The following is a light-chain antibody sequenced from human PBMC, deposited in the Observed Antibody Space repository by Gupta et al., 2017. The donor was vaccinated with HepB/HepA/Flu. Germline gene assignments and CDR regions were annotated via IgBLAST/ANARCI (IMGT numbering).Light chain of an antibody. CDR2: STN. CDR3: VLYMGSGIWV. V-gene: IGLV8-61*01. CDR1: SGSVSTSYY. Sequence: QTVVTQEPSFSVSPGGTVTLTCGLSSGSVSTSYYPSWYQQNPGQAPRTLHYSTNTRSSGVPDRFSGSILGNKAALTITGAQADDESDYYCVLYMGSGIWVFGGGTKLTVL. J-gene: IGLJ3*02.